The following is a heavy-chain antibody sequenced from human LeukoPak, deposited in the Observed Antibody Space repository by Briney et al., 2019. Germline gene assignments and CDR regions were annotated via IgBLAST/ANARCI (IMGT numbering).Heavy chain of an antibody. CDR1: EFTFSSYW. D-gene: IGHD4-17*01. CDR2: IKQDGGEK. Sequence: GGSLRLSCAASEFTFSSYWVSWVRQAPGKGLEWVANIKQDGGEKYYLDSVKGRFTVSRDNAKNSLYLQMNSLKAEDTAVYYCARVGARQILEYWGQGTLVTVSS. V-gene: IGHV3-7*01. CDR3: ARVGARQILEY. J-gene: IGHJ4*02.